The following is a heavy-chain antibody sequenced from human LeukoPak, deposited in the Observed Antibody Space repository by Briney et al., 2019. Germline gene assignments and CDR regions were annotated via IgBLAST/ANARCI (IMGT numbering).Heavy chain of an antibody. Sequence: PGGSLRLSCAASGFTFSSYAMHWVRQAPGKGLERVAVISYDGSNKYYADSVKGRFTISRDNSKNTLYLQMNSLRAEDTAVYYCARGGVEARSDYWGQGTLVTVSS. CDR3: ARGGVEARSDY. D-gene: IGHD2-8*01. CDR2: ISYDGSNK. V-gene: IGHV3-30-3*01. CDR1: GFTFSSYA. J-gene: IGHJ4*02.